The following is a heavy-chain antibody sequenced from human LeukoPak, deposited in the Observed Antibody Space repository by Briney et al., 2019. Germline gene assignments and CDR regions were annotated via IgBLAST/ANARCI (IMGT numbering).Heavy chain of an antibody. J-gene: IGHJ6*04. CDR3: ARGIGRGSWLLLHGNWGV. D-gene: IGHD3-22*01. CDR2: INTDTGKP. Sequence: ASVKVSCKASGYTFTTYGVYWVRQAPGQGLEWMGWINTDTGKPTYAQGFKGGFVFPLDTSLVTEYRQMGSLKAEDTAVYYGARGIGRGSWLLLHGNWGVGAKGTRVTVPS. V-gene: IGHV7-4-1*01. CDR1: GYTFTTYG.